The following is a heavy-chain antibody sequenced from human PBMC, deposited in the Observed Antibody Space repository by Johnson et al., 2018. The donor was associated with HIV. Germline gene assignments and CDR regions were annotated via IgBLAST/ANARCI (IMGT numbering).Heavy chain of an antibody. Sequence: VQLVESGGGVVQPGGSLRLSCAASGFTFSNFWMSWVRQAPGKGLEWISYIGSSGSTISYADSVRGRFTISRDNSKHTLYVQMTSLRAEETAVYYCAKDLGGTKTDEWGTDYYEFWNSYPVQDPRVVVGAFDIWGHGTLVTVSS. CDR3: AKDLGGTKTDEWGTDYYEFWNSYPVQDPRVVVGAFDI. CDR1: GFTFSNFW. V-gene: IGHV3-48*01. D-gene: IGHD3-3*01. CDR2: IGSSGSTI. J-gene: IGHJ3*02.